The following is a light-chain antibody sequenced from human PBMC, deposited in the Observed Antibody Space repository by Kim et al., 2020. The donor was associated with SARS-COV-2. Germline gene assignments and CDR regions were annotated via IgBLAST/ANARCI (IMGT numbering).Light chain of an antibody. CDR3: QAYDIDLSAWV. CDR1: NSNLGAGND. J-gene: IGLJ3*02. V-gene: IGLV1-40*01. Sequence: QPVLTQPPSVSGAPGQRVSFTCTGSNSNLGAGNDVHWYQLLPGTAPKLLISDNNSRPSGVPDRFSGSKSGTSASLAITGLQAEDEADYFCQAYDIDLSAWVFGGGTQLTVL. CDR2: DNN.